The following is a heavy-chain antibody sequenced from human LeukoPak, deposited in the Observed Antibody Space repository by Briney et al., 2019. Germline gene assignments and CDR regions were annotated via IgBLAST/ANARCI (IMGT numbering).Heavy chain of an antibody. CDR1: GFTVSSNY. CDR2: IYSGGST. CDR3: ASGRLGYFTNGVCYDAFDI. J-gene: IGHJ3*02. Sequence: PGGSLRLSCAASGFTVSSNYMSWVRQAPGKGLEWVSVIYSGGSTDYADSVKGRFTISRDNSKNTLYLQMNSLRAEDTAVYYCASGRLGYFTNGVCYDAFDIWGQGTMVTVSS. V-gene: IGHV3-53*01. D-gene: IGHD2-8*01.